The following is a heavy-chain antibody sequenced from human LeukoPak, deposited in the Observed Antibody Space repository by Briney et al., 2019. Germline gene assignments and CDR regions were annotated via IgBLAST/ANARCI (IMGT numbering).Heavy chain of an antibody. D-gene: IGHD6-19*01. J-gene: IGHJ4*02. CDR1: GFTFSSYA. Sequence: GGSLRLSCAASGFTFSSYAMHWVRQAPGKGLEWVAVISYDGSNKYYADSVKGRFTISRDNSKNTLYLHMYSLRGDDTAVYSCAKANRPGIAVAADYWGQGTLVTVSS. CDR2: ISYDGSNK. V-gene: IGHV3-30*04. CDR3: AKANRPGIAVAADY.